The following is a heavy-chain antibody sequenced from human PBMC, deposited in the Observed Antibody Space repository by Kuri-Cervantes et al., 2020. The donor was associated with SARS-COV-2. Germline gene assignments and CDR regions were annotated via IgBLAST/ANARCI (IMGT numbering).Heavy chain of an antibody. CDR2: ISGSGGST. Sequence: GESLKISCAASGFTFSSYAMSWVRQAPGKGLEWVSAISGSGGSTYYADSVKGRFTISRDNSKNTLYLQMNSLRAEDTAVYYCAKSRWQQLSWLDYWGRGTLVTVSS. V-gene: IGHV3-23*01. CDR3: AKSRWQQLSWLDY. D-gene: IGHD6-13*01. CDR1: GFTFSSYA. J-gene: IGHJ4*02.